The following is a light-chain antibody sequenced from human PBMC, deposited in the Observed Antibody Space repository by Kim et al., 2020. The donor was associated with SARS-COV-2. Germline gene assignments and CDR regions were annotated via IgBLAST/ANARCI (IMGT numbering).Light chain of an antibody. CDR2: DTS. J-gene: IGKJ4*01. CDR3: QQRSNWLT. V-gene: IGKV3-11*01. Sequence: EIVLTQSPATLSLSPGERATLYCRASQSVGSYLAWYQQKPGQALRLLIYDTSNRATGIPARFSGSGSGTDFTLTISSLEPEDFAVYYCQQRSNWLTFGGGTKVEI. CDR1: QSVGSY.